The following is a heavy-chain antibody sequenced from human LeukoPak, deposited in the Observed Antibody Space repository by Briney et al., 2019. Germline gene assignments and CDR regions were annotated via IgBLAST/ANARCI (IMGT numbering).Heavy chain of an antibody. CDR2: ISGSGGST. Sequence: GGSLRLSCAASGFTFSSYAMSWVRQVPGKGLEWVSAISGSGGSTYYADSVKGRFTISRDNSKNTLYLQMNSLRAEDTAVYYCAKAAVGYCSGGSCPHDYWGQGTLVTVSS. CDR1: GFTFSSYA. D-gene: IGHD2-15*01. V-gene: IGHV3-23*01. J-gene: IGHJ4*02. CDR3: AKAAVGYCSGGSCPHDY.